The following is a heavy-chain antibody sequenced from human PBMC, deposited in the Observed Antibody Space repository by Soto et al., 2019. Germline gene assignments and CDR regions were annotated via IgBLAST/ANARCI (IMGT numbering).Heavy chain of an antibody. J-gene: IGHJ5*02. CDR2: IYYSGFT. D-gene: IGHD3-3*01. CDR1: GGSISSGGYY. Sequence: SETLSLTCTVSGGSISSGGYYWSWIRQHPGKGLEWIGYIYYSGFTYYNPSLKSRVTISVDTSKNQFSLKLSSVTAADTAVYYCARGGDITIFGPGWFYPCGQGTLVPVSS. CDR3: ARGGDITIFGPGWFYP. V-gene: IGHV4-31*03.